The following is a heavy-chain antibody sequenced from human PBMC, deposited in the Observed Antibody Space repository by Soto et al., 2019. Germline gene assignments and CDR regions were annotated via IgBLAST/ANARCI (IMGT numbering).Heavy chain of an antibody. D-gene: IGHD6-19*01. CDR1: GYTFTSYA. J-gene: IGHJ6*03. Sequence: QVQLVQSGAEVKKPGASVKVSCKASGYTFTSYAMHWVRQAPGQRLEWMGWISAGNGNTKYSQKFQGRVTITRDTSASTAYMELSSLRSEDTAVYYCAREADYYYYMDVWGKGTTVTVSS. CDR2: ISAGNGNT. V-gene: IGHV1-3*01. CDR3: AREADYYYYMDV.